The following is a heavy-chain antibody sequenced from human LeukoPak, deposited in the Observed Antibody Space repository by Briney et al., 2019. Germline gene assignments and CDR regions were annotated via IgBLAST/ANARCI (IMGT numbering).Heavy chain of an antibody. Sequence: GGSLRLSCAASGFTFSSYAMSWVRQAPEKGLEWVSTISGSGGGTYYADSVKGRFTISRDNAKNSLYLQMNSLRVEDTAVYYCARGFIMIRGVIVYWGRGTLVTVSS. V-gene: IGHV3-23*01. CDR2: ISGSGGGT. CDR3: ARGFIMIRGVIVY. J-gene: IGHJ4*02. D-gene: IGHD3-10*01. CDR1: GFTFSSYA.